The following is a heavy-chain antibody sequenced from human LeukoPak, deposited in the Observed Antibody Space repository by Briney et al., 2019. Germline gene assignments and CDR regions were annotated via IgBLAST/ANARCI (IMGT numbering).Heavy chain of an antibody. CDR1: GSTFSSYA. Sequence: GETRRLSCVVSGSTFSSYAMSWVRPAPGKGMECVAGTSASGGSTYYADSVKSRFTISSDNSKNTLYLQMNSLRAEDTAVYYCAKDHRCSTTNCYFGNWGQGTLVTVSS. D-gene: IGHD2-2*01. CDR3: AKDHRCSTTNCYFGN. J-gene: IGHJ4*02. V-gene: IGHV3-23*01. CDR2: TSASGGST.